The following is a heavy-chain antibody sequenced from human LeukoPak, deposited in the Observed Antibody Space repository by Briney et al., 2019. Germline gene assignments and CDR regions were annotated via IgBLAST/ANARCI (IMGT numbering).Heavy chain of an antibody. CDR3: ARDRSTDYVWGSYRRIDY. V-gene: IGHV3-48*01. CDR2: ISSSSSTI. J-gene: IGHJ4*02. Sequence: PGGSLRLSCAASGFTFSSYSMNWVRQAPGKGLEWVSYISSSSSTIYYADSVKGRFTISRDNAKNSLYLQMNSLRAEDTAVYYCARDRSTDYVWGSYRRIDYWGQGTLVTVSS. CDR1: GFTFSSYS. D-gene: IGHD3-16*02.